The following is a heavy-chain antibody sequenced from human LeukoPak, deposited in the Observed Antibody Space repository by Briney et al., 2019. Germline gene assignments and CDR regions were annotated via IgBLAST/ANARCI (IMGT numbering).Heavy chain of an antibody. CDR1: GGSISSGGYS. J-gene: IGHJ6*03. Sequence: SQTLSLTCAVSGGSISSGGYSWSWIRQPPGKGLEWIGYIYYSGSTYYNPSLKSRVTISVDTSKNQFSLKLSSVTAADTAVYYCARERPWQQLVYYYYYYMDVWGKGTTVTVSS. CDR2: IYYSGST. V-gene: IGHV4-30-4*07. D-gene: IGHD6-13*01. CDR3: ARERPWQQLVYYYYYYMDV.